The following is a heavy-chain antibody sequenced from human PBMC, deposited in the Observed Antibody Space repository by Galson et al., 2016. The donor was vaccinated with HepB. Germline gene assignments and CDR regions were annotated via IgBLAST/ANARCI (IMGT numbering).Heavy chain of an antibody. CDR3: ARVRYCDTTSCYRERYYYYGMDV. D-gene: IGHD2-2*01. Sequence: SVKVSCKASGGTFSNYAITWVRQAPGQGLEWMGGIIPIFGTSNYAQKFQGRVTITADESTTTAYVELSSLRSEDTAVYYCARVRYCDTTSCYRERYYYYGMDVWGQGTTVTVSS. CDR1: GGTFSNYA. V-gene: IGHV1-69*13. CDR2: IIPIFGTS. J-gene: IGHJ6*02.